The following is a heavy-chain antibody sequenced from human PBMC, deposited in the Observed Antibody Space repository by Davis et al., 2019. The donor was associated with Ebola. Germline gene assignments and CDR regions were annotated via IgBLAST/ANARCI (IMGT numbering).Heavy chain of an antibody. CDR3: ARGAAAGPYGVDV. CDR2: ISHSGNT. V-gene: IGHV4-34*01. J-gene: IGHJ6*02. CDR1: GGSFSGHY. D-gene: IGHD6-13*01. Sequence: MPSETLSLTCAVYGGSFSGHYWSWIRQTPGKGLEWIGEISHSGNTNYNQSLKSRVTLSIDTSNNQFSLKLSSVTAADTAVYFCARGAAAGPYGVDVWGQGTTVTVSS.